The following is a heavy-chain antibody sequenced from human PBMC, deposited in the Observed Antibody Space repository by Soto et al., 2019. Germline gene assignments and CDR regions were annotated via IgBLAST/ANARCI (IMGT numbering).Heavy chain of an antibody. D-gene: IGHD2-2*01. CDR2: IYYSGST. J-gene: IGHJ4*02. V-gene: IGHV4-31*03. CDR1: GGSISSGGYY. Sequence: SETLSLTCTVSGGSISSGGYYWSWIRQHPGKGLEWIGYIYYSGSTYYNPSLKSRVTISVDTSKNQFSLKLSSVTAADTSVYYCAREYCSSTSCYDDYWGQGTLVTVS. CDR3: AREYCSSTSCYDDY.